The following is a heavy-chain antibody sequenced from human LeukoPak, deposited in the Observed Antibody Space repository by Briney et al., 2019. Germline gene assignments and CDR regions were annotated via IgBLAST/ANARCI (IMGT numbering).Heavy chain of an antibody. CDR1: GYSFTSYW. CDR3: ARRGSGYYPYYYYGMDV. V-gene: IGHV5-51*01. Sequence: GESLKISCKGSGYSFTSYWIGWVRQMPGKGLEWMGIIYPGDSDTRYSPSFQGQVTISADKSISTAYLQWSSLKASDTAMYYRARRGSGYYPYYYYGMDVWGQGTTVTVSS. D-gene: IGHD3-22*01. J-gene: IGHJ6*02. CDR2: IYPGDSDT.